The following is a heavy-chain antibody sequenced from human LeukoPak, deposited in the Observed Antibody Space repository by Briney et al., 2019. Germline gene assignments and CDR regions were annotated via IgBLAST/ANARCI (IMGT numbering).Heavy chain of an antibody. Sequence: PGGALRRSCAASGFSFGSSWMDWVRQAPGKGLEWVASINPDGSEKYSVDSVEGRFTISRDNAKNLLYLQVNSLRVEDTAFYYCARDLAYSRLDYWGQGMLVTVSS. CDR1: GFSFGSSW. CDR2: INPDGSEK. CDR3: ARDLAYSRLDY. J-gene: IGHJ4*02. V-gene: IGHV3-7*01. D-gene: IGHD5-18*01.